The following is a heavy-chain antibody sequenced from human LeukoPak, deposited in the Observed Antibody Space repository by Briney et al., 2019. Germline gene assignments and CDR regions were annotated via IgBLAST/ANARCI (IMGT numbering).Heavy chain of an antibody. D-gene: IGHD2-8*01. CDR1: GYTFTGYY. V-gene: IGHV1-2*02. Sequence: ASVKVSCKASGYTFTGYYMHWVRQAPGQGLEWMGWINPNSGGTNYAQKFQGRVTMTRDTSISTAYMELSRLRSDDTAVYYCASRPGHTNTPLFDYWGQGTLVSVSS. J-gene: IGHJ4*02. CDR2: INPNSGGT. CDR3: ASRPGHTNTPLFDY.